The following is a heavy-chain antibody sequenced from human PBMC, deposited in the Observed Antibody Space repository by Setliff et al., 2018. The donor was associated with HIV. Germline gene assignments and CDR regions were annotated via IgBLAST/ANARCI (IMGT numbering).Heavy chain of an antibody. V-gene: IGHV4-59*11. Sequence: SETLSLTCSVSGGSISSHYWTWIRQPPGKGLEWIGFISYSGTTYYNPSLKSRVTISLDTSKNQFSLKLSSVTAADTAVYYCARARFWSGYYTGDNYYYMDVWGKGTTVTVSS. J-gene: IGHJ6*03. CDR2: ISYSGTT. D-gene: IGHD3-3*01. CDR3: ARARFWSGYYTGDNYYYMDV. CDR1: GGSISSHY.